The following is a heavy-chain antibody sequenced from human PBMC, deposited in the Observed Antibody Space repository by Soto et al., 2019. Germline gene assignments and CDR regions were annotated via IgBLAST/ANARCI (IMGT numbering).Heavy chain of an antibody. CDR2: TYYRSKWYN. J-gene: IGHJ3*02. D-gene: IGHD5-12*01. CDR3: ARVDLWLQDAFDI. V-gene: IGHV6-1*01. Sequence: QTLSLPSAISGDSVSSNSAAWNLIRQSPSRGLEWLGRTYYRSKWYNDYAVSVKSRITINPDTSKNQFSLQLNSVTPEDTAVYYCARVDLWLQDAFDIWGQGTMVTVSS. CDR1: GDSVSSNSAA.